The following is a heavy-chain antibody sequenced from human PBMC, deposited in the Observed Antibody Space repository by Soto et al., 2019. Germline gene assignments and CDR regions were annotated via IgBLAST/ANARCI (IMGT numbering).Heavy chain of an antibody. CDR1: GFTFGSYA. V-gene: IGHV3-23*01. CDR3: AKAPRPSLNFFYHLGV. D-gene: IGHD6-6*01. CDR2: LGGNGFTT. Sequence: EVQLLESGGGLVQPGGSLRLSCVVSGFTFGSYAMSWVRQAPEKGPEWVAILGGNGFTTYYADSVKGRFTISGDKSKSPLFLPMDSLRADDPGVYYRAKAPRPSLNFFYHLGVWGRGTSVTVSS. J-gene: IGHJ6*03.